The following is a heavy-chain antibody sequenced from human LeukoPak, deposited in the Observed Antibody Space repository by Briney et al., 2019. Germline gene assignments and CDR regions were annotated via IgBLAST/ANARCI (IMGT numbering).Heavy chain of an antibody. CDR3: ARHYGNDILTESGFDP. J-gene: IGHJ5*02. Sequence: ASVKVSCKASGYTFTGYYIHWVRQAPRQGLEWMGWINPNSGGTNYAQKFQNRVTMTRDTSISTAYMELGRLRSDDTAVYYCARHYGNDILTESGFDPWGQGTLVTVSS. CDR1: GYTFTGYY. CDR2: INPNSGGT. V-gene: IGHV1-2*02. D-gene: IGHD3-9*01.